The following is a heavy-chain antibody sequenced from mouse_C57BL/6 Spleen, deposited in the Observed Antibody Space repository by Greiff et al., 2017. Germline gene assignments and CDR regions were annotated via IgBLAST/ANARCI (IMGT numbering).Heavy chain of an antibody. CDR2: IDPSDSET. D-gene: IGHD1-1*01. CDR3: ARDGNYYGSSYGAY. J-gene: IGHJ3*01. V-gene: IGHV1-52*01. CDR1: GYTFTSYW. Sequence: QVQFQQPGAELVRPGSSVRLSCKASGYTFTSYWMHWVKQRPIQGLEWIGNIDPSDSETHYNQKFKDKATLTVDKSSSTAYMQLSSLTSEDSAVYYCARDGNYYGSSYGAYWGQGTLVTVSA.